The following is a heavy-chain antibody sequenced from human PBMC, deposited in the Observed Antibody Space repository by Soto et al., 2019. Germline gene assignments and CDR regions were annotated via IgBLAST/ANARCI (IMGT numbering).Heavy chain of an antibody. D-gene: IGHD3-9*01. Sequence: EVQLLESGGGLVLPGGSLRLACAGSGFTPTTTALSWVRQPPGKGLARVTSISGTARRTCYVDSAKGRFFISRDNAKNTVTLQMNNLTLDDTAVYYCATSFRYFDNWGQGTRVTVSS. J-gene: IGHJ4*02. CDR1: GFTPTTTA. V-gene: IGHV3-23*01. CDR2: ISGTARRT. CDR3: ATSFRYFDN.